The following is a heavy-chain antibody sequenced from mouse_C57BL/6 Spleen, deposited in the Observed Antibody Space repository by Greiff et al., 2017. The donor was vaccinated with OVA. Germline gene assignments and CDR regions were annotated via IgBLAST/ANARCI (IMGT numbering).Heavy chain of an antibody. CDR2: IDPSDSYT. J-gene: IGHJ2*01. Sequence: VQLQQPGAELVMPGASVKLSCKASGYTFTSYWMHWVKQRPGQGLEWIGEIDPSDSYTNYNQKFKGKSTLTVDKSSSTAYMQLSSLTSEDSAVYYCARSGDGNPNYFDYWGQGTTLTVSS. V-gene: IGHV1-69*01. CDR1: GYTFTSYW. CDR3: ARSGDGNPNYFDY. D-gene: IGHD2-1*01.